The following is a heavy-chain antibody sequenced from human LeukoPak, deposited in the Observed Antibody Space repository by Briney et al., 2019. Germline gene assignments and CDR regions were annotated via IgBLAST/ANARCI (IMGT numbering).Heavy chain of an antibody. D-gene: IGHD6-13*01. CDR3: ARDPPPATGTQTGDC. CDR2: IYSDGTT. J-gene: IGHJ4*02. CDR1: GFSVSNNF. Sequence: PGGSLRLSCAASGFSVSNNFTTWVRQAPGKGPEWVSVIYSDGTTYYADSVTGRFTISRDNAKNTLYLQMNSLRVEDTAVYYCARDPPPATGTQTGDCWGQGTLVTVSS. V-gene: IGHV3-53*01.